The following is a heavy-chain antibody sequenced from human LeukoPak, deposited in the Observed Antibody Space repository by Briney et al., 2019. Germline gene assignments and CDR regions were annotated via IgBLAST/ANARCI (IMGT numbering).Heavy chain of an antibody. Sequence: PSETLSLTCAVYGGSFSGYYRSWIRQPPGKGLEWIGEINHSGSTNYNPSLKSRVTISVDTSKNQFSLKLSSVTAADTAVYYCARGVYCSSTSCPDLDYWGQGTLVTVSS. CDR3: ARGVYCSSTSCPDLDY. V-gene: IGHV4-34*01. J-gene: IGHJ4*02. CDR1: GGSFSGYY. CDR2: INHSGST. D-gene: IGHD2-2*01.